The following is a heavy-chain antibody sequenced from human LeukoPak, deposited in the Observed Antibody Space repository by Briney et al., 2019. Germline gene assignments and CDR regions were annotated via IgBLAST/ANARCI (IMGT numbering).Heavy chain of an antibody. CDR1: GLTFGAYA. CDR3: IAEGTTDY. J-gene: IGHJ4*02. D-gene: IGHD1-7*01. Sequence: GGSLRLSCTASGLTFGAYAMSWVRQAPGKGLEWVGFIRSKAYGGTTEYVASVKGRFTISRDDSKSIAYLQMNSLKTEDTAVYYCIAEGTTDYWGQGSLVTVSS. V-gene: IGHV3-49*04. CDR2: IRSKAYGGTT.